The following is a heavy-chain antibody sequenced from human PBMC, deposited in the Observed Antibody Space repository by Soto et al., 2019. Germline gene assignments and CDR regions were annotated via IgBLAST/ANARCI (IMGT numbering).Heavy chain of an antibody. CDR3: ARGSRGGSDYSYGMDV. V-gene: IGHV6-1*01. CDR1: GDSVFSNSAA. Sequence: SQTLSLTCAISGDSVFSNSAAWNWIRQSPSRGLEWLGRTYYRSKWYNYYAVSVKSRITINPDTSKNQFSLQLNAVTPEDTAVYYCARGSRGGSDYSYGMDVWGQGXTVTVYS. J-gene: IGHJ6*02. D-gene: IGHD6-19*01. CDR2: TYYRSKWYN.